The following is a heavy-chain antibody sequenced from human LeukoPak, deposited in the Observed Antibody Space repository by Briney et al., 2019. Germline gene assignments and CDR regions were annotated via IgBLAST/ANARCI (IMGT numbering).Heavy chain of an antibody. V-gene: IGHV4-4*07. CDR2: IYTSGST. CDR3: ARGVDFASSPYYYYYMDV. D-gene: IGHD2-2*01. Sequence: SSETLSLTCTVSGGSISSYYWSWIRQPAGKGPEWIGRIYTSGSTNYNPSLKSRVTMSVDTSKNQFSLKLSSVTAADTAVYYCARGVDFASSPYYYYYMDVWGKGTTVTVSS. J-gene: IGHJ6*03. CDR1: GGSISSYY.